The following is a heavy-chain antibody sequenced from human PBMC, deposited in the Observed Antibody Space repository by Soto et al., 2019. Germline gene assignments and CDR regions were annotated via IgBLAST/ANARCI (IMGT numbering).Heavy chain of an antibody. CDR1: VFTFISYA. V-gene: IGHV3-30-3*01. D-gene: IGHD2-15*01. CDR3: ARASLLLRGFFDY. CDR2: ISYDGSNK. J-gene: IGHJ4*02. Sequence: GWSLRLSCASSVFTFISYAMHWVRQAPGKGLEWVAVISYDGSNKYYADSVKGRFTISRDNSKNTLYLQMNSLRAEDTAVYYCARASLLLRGFFDYWGQGTLVTVSS.